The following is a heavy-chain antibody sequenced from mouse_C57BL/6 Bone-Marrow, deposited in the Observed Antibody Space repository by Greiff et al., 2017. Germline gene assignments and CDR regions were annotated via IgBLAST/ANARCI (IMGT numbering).Heavy chain of an antibody. CDR2: IRSKSNNYAT. D-gene: IGHD2-2*01. J-gene: IGHJ4*01. V-gene: IGHV10-1*01. Sequence: GGGLVQPKGSLKLSCAASGFSFNTYAMNWVRQAPGKGLEWVARIRSKSNNYATYYADSVKDRFTISRDDSESMLYLQMNNLKTEDTAMYYCVLCGYGRGDYWGQGTSVTVSS. CDR1: GFSFNTYA. CDR3: VLCGYGRGDY.